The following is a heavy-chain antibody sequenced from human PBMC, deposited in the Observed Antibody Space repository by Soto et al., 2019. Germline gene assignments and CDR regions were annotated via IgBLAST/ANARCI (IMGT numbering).Heavy chain of an antibody. Sequence: PGGSLRLSCAASGFTFSSYGMHWVRQAPGKGLEWVAVIWYDGSNKYYADSVKGRFTISRDNAKNSLYLQMNSLRAEDTAVYYCARDHLPSGGSEGHYWGQGTLVTVSS. CDR2: IWYDGSNK. D-gene: IGHD2-15*01. CDR1: GFTFSSYG. J-gene: IGHJ4*02. V-gene: IGHV3-33*08. CDR3: ARDHLPSGGSEGHY.